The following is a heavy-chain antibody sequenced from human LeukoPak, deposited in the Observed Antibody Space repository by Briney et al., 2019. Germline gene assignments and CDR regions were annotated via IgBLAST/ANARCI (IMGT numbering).Heavy chain of an antibody. V-gene: IGHV3-7*01. CDR3: ARQLRGVIDY. Sequence: GGSLRLSCAASGFTFSSYWMAWVRQAPGKGLEWVANIKLDGSEKYYVDSVKGRFTISRDNAKKYLYLQMNSLRVEDTAVYYCARQLRGVIDYWGQGTLVTVPS. CDR2: IKLDGSEK. CDR1: GFTFSSYW. D-gene: IGHD3-10*01. J-gene: IGHJ4*02.